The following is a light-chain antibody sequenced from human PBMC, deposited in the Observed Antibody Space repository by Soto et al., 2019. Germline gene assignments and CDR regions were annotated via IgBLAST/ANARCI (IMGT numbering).Light chain of an antibody. J-gene: IGKJ1*01. CDR3: HHSSA. V-gene: IGKV1-5*01. Sequence: DIQMTQSPSTLSASVGDRVTITCRASQSISSWLAWYQQKPGKAPKLLIYDASSLESGVPSRFSGSGSGTEFTLTISSLQPDDFATYYCHHSSAFGQGTKVEIK. CDR2: DAS. CDR1: QSISSW.